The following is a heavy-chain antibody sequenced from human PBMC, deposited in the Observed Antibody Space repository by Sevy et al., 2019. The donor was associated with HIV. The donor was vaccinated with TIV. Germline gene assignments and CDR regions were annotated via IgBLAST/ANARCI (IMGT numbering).Heavy chain of an antibody. D-gene: IGHD5-12*01. CDR1: GYNFINYG. CDR3: VKCTLWVYDPTNRKCGMDV. Sequence: ASVKVSCKASGYNFINYGISWVRQAPGQGLEWVGGSSPFTGSPNYPQKLQDRVTVTTDTATNTAYMELRNLRSDDTAVYYCVKCTLWVYDPTNRKCGMDVWGQGTMVTVSS. J-gene: IGHJ6*02. V-gene: IGHV1-18*01. CDR2: SSPFTGSP.